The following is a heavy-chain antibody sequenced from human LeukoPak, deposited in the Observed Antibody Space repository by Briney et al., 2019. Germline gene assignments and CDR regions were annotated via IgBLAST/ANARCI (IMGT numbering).Heavy chain of an antibody. Sequence: SVKVSCKASGGAFSSYAISWVRQAPGQGLEWMGGIIPIFGTANYAQKFQGRVTITADESTSTAYMELSSLRSEDTAVYYCAREGGIAAAGLTWGQGTLVTVSS. CDR1: GGAFSSYA. V-gene: IGHV1-69*13. CDR3: AREGGIAAAGLT. J-gene: IGHJ5*02. CDR2: IIPIFGTA. D-gene: IGHD6-13*01.